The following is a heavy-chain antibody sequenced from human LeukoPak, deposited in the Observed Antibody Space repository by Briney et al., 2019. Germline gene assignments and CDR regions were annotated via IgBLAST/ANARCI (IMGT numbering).Heavy chain of an antibody. Sequence: ASVKVSCKASGYTFTSYGISWVRQAPGQGLEWMGWISAYNGNTNYAQKLQGRVTMTTDTSTSTAYMELRSLRSDDTAVYYCARGREYCSSTSCYGYYFDYWGQGALVTVSS. CDR2: ISAYNGNT. CDR3: ARGREYCSSTSCYGYYFDY. CDR1: GYTFTSYG. D-gene: IGHD2-2*01. J-gene: IGHJ4*02. V-gene: IGHV1-18*01.